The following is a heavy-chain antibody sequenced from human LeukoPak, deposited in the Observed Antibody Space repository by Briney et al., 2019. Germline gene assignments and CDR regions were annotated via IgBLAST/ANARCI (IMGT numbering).Heavy chain of an antibody. Sequence: GGSLRLSCVASGFTFSSYGMHWVRQAPGKGLEWVAVISYDGSNKYYADSVKGRFTISRDNSKNTLYLQMNSLRAEDTAVYYCARVSVRGYFDYWGQGTLVTVSS. J-gene: IGHJ4*02. D-gene: IGHD6-25*01. CDR2: ISYDGSNK. CDR3: ARVSVRGYFDY. CDR1: GFTFSSYG. V-gene: IGHV3-30*03.